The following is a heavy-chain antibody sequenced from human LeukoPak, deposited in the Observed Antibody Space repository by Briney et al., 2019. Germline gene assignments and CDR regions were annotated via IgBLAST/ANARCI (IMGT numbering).Heavy chain of an antibody. Sequence: GGSLRLSCAASGFTFSSYWMSWVRQAPGKGLEWVSAISGSGGSTYYADSVKGRFTISRDNSKNTLYLQMNSLRAEDTAVYYCACYQFFGGQWLANDAFDIWGQGTMVTVSS. J-gene: IGHJ3*02. CDR1: GFTFSSYW. D-gene: IGHD6-19*01. CDR2: ISGSGGST. CDR3: ACYQFFGGQWLANDAFDI. V-gene: IGHV3-23*01.